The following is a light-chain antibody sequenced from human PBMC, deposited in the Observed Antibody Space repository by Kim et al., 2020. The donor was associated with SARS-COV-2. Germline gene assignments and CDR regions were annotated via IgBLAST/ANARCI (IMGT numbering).Light chain of an antibody. CDR3: AARDDSLDGWV. CDR1: SSNIGSNT. CDR2: TNN. Sequence: ELTQPPSASGSPGQSVTISCSGSSSNIGSNTVNWYQQLPGAAPKLLIHTNNQRPSGVPDRFSGSKSGTSASLAISGLQSEDEADYHCAARDDSLDGWVFGGGTKLTVL. J-gene: IGLJ3*02. V-gene: IGLV1-44*01.